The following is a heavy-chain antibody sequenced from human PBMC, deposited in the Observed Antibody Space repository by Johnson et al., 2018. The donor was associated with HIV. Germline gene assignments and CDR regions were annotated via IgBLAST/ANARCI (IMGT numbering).Heavy chain of an antibody. CDR3: ARERDPERGSQQSGVYAFDM. CDR2: MSFDGSNK. Sequence: QVQLVESGGGVVQPGRSLRLSCAASGFTFSSYAMHWVRQAPGKGLEWVSLMSFDGSNKDYADSVKGRFTISRDNSKNTLFLQMNSLTAGDTAVYYCARERDPERGSQQSGVYAFDMWGQGTMVTVSS. V-gene: IGHV3-30*04. J-gene: IGHJ3*02. D-gene: IGHD3-10*01. CDR1: GFTFSSYA.